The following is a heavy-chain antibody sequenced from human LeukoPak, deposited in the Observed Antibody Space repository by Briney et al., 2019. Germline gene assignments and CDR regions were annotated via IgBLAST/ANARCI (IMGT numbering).Heavy chain of an antibody. D-gene: IGHD3-10*02. Sequence: GGSLRLSCEASGFTFSAYAMTWVCQAPGKGLEWVSSIGSDNKPHYSESVKGRFAISRDNSKSMLFLQLNSLRAEDTALYYCAKDLHYYVAMAVWGQGTTVTVSS. CDR2: IGSDNKP. CDR1: GFTFSAYA. CDR3: AKDLHYYVAMAV. J-gene: IGHJ6*02. V-gene: IGHV3-23*01.